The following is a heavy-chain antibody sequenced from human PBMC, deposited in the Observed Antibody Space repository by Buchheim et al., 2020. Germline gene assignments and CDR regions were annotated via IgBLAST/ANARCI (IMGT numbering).Heavy chain of an antibody. CDR3: ARGASSWNPWFDP. D-gene: IGHD6-13*01. J-gene: IGHJ5*02. V-gene: IGHV1-2*02. CDR1: GYTFTASY. Sequence: QVQLVQSGAEVKKPGASVKVSCKASGYTFTASYMHWVRQAPGQGLEWMGWINPNSGGTYFAQKFQGRVTMTSDTSISTAYMELSRLRSDDTAVYYCARGASSWNPWFDPWGQGTL. CDR2: INPNSGGT.